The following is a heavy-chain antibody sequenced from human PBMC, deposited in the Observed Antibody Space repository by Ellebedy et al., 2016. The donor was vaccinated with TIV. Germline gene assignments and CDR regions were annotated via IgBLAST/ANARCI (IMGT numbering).Heavy chain of an antibody. V-gene: IGHV3-23*01. D-gene: IGHD4-23*01. CDR1: GLTFSSYA. CDR2: ISGSGGST. CDR3: AKDQYGGNSVSYFDY. Sequence: PGGSLRPSCTASGLTFSSYAMSWVRQAPGKGLEWVSAISGSGGSTYYADSVKGRFTISRDNSKNTLSLQMNSLRAEDTAVYYCAKDQYGGNSVSYFDYWGQGTLVTVSS. J-gene: IGHJ4*02.